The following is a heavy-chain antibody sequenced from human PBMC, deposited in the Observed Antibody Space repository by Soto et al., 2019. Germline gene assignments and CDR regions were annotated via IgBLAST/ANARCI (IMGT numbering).Heavy chain of an antibody. CDR2: IYPGNSDT. D-gene: IGHD6-19*01. J-gene: IGHJ3*02. V-gene: IGHV5-51*01. CDR3: ARPGAVAGTGAFDI. CDR1: GYSFTSYW. Sequence: GESLKISCKGSGYSFTSYWIGWVRQMPGKGLERMGIIYPGNSDTRYSPPFQGQVTISADKSISTAYLQWSSLKASDTAMYYFARPGAVAGTGAFDIWGQGTMVTVSS.